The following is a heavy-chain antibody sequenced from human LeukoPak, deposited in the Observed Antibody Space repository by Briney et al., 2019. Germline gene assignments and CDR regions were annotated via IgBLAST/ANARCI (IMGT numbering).Heavy chain of an antibody. CDR1: GGSISSSNW. V-gene: IGHV4-4*02. CDR2: IYHSGST. Sequence: SETLSPTCAVSGGSISSSNWWSWVRQPPGKGLEWIGEIYHSGSTNYNPSLKSRVTISVDKSKNQFSLKLSSVTAADTAVYYCARDRLEDCSSTSCYHNWFDPWGQGTLVTVSS. J-gene: IGHJ5*02. CDR3: ARDRLEDCSSTSCYHNWFDP. D-gene: IGHD2-2*01.